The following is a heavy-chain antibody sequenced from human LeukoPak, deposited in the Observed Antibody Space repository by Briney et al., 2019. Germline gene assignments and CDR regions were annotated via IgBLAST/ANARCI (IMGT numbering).Heavy chain of an antibody. D-gene: IGHD6-25*01. Sequence: SETLSLTCTVSGGSVSSSSYFWGWIRQPPGKGLEWIGTIYYSGTTYYNPSLKSRVTISVDTSTNQFSLNLSSVTAADTAVYYCARLVGIAAHHFDYWGQGTLVTVSS. V-gene: IGHV4-39*01. CDR3: ARLVGIAAHHFDY. J-gene: IGHJ4*02. CDR1: GGSVSSSSYF. CDR2: IYYSGTT.